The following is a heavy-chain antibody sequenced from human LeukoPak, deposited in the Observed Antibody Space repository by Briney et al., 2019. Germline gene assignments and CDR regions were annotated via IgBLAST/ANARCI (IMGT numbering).Heavy chain of an antibody. D-gene: IGHD2-2*01. CDR3: ASRGLLGKIVVVPAARGVLAY. V-gene: IGHV4-34*01. CDR1: GGSFSGYY. Sequence: SETLSLTCAVYGGSFSGYYWSWLRQPPGKGLEWIGEINHSGSTNYNPSLKSRVTISVDTSKNQFSLKLSSVTAADTAVYYCASRGLLGKIVVVPAARGVLAYWGQGTLVTVSS. J-gene: IGHJ4*02. CDR2: INHSGST.